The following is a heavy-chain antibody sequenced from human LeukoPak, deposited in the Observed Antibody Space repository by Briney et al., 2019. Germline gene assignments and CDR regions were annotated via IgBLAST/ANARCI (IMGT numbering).Heavy chain of an antibody. CDR2: ILSDGSKE. Sequence: GGSLRLSCAASGFTFSSYGMHWVRQAPGKGLEWVAVILSDGSKEFYTDSVKGRFTISRDNSKNTLYLQMNSLRAEDTAVYYCASPEYSSSSGADYWGQGTLVTVSS. J-gene: IGHJ4*02. CDR1: GFTFSSYG. D-gene: IGHD6-6*01. CDR3: ASPEYSSSSGADY. V-gene: IGHV3-33*01.